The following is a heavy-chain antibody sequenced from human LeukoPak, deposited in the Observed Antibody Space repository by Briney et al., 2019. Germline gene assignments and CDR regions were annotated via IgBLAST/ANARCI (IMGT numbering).Heavy chain of an antibody. Sequence: AGGSLRLSCAASGFTFSTYWMSWVRQAPGKGLEWVANIKQDGSEKYYVDSVKGRFTISRGNAKNSLYLQMSSLRADDTAVYYCARDLPTGSDYFDYWGQGTLVTVSS. J-gene: IGHJ4*02. D-gene: IGHD6-6*01. CDR3: ARDLPTGSDYFDY. CDR1: GFTFSTYW. V-gene: IGHV3-7*01. CDR2: IKQDGSEK.